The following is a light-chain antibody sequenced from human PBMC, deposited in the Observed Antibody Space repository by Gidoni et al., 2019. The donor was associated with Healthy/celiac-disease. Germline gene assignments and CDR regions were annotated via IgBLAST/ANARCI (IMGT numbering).Light chain of an antibody. Sequence: QSALPQPASVSVSPGHSITISCTGTSSDVGGYNYVSWYQQHPGKAPKLMIYDVSNRPSGVSNRFSGSKFGNTAALTISGLQAEDEADYYCRSYTSSSTRVFGGGTKLTVL. CDR2: DVS. V-gene: IGLV2-14*03. CDR3: RSYTSSSTRV. J-gene: IGLJ2*01. CDR1: SSDVGGYNY.